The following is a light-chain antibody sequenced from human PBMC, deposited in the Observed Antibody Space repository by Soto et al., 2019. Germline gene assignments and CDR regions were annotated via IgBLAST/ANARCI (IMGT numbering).Light chain of an antibody. CDR3: QAYDYSLTASV. CDR1: KSDIGVYDF. V-gene: IGLV2-8*01. J-gene: IGLJ3*02. CDR2: EVV. Sequence: QSALTQPPSASGSPGQSVTISCTGTKSDIGVYDFVSWYQHHPGKAPRLIIYEVVQRPSGVPDRFSGSKSGNTASLTVSGLHAADEADYYCQAYDYSLTASVFGGGPKLTVL.